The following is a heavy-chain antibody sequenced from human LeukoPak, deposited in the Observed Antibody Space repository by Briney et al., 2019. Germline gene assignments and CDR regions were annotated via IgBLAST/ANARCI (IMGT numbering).Heavy chain of an antibody. J-gene: IGHJ4*02. CDR1: GFTFSSYA. V-gene: IGHV3-23*01. Sequence: PGGSLRLSCAASGFTFSSYAMSWVRQAPGKGLEWVSGISGSGGSPYYADSVKGRFTISRDNSKNTLYLQMNSLRAEDTAVYYCAKDRPGYSYGSFDYGGQGTLVTVSS. D-gene: IGHD5-18*01. CDR3: AKDRPGYSYGSFDY. CDR2: ISGSGGSP.